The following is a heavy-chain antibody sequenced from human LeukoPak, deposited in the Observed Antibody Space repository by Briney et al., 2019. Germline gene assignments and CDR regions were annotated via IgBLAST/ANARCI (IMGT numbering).Heavy chain of an antibody. V-gene: IGHV3-30*03. Sequence: PGRSLRLSCAASGFTFSSYGMHWVRQAPGKGLEWVAVISYDGSNKYYADSVKGRFTISRDNSKNTLYLQMNSLRAEDTAVYYCARDSPYSGSYFLLDYWGQGTLVTVSS. J-gene: IGHJ4*02. CDR1: GFTFSSYG. CDR2: ISYDGSNK. CDR3: ARDSPYSGSYFLLDY. D-gene: IGHD1-26*01.